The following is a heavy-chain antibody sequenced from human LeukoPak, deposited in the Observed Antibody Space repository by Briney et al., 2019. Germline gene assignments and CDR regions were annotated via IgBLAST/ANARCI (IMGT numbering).Heavy chain of an antibody. J-gene: IGHJ4*02. CDR1: GGTFSSYA. V-gene: IGHV1-69*13. CDR2: IIPIFGTA. CDR3: ARGFTYDSSGYYLPDHY. D-gene: IGHD3-22*01. Sequence: SVKVSCKASGGTFSSYAISWVRQAPGQGLEWMGGIIPIFGTANYAQKFQGRVTITADESTSTAYMELSSLRSEDTAVYYCARGFTYDSSGYYLPDHYWGQGTLVTVSS.